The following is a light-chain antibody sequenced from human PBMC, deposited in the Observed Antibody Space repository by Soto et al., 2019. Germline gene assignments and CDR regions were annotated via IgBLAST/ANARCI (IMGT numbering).Light chain of an antibody. J-gene: IGKJ1*01. CDR2: TAS. CDR3: QQYSSYWT. Sequence: DIQMTQSPSSLSASVGDRITISCRASQGIGNALGWDQQKPGKAPKLLSSTASTLQSGVPSRFSGSGSGTEFTLTISSLQPEDFATYYCQQYSSYWTFGQGTKVDIK. CDR1: QGIGNA. V-gene: IGKV1-17*01.